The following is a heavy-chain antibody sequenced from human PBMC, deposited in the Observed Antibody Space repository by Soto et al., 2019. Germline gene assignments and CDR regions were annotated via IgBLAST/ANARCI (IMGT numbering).Heavy chain of an antibody. CDR3: ARDPGGRFDS. Sequence: SETLSLTCTVSGGSISNYYWSWIRQPPGGGLEWIGYIYYSGSTNYNPALKSRLTISVGTSRKEFSLRLTSVTAADSAVYYCARDPGGRFDSWGQGTLVTVSS. J-gene: IGHJ4*02. CDR1: GGSISNYY. D-gene: IGHD1-26*01. V-gene: IGHV4-59*01. CDR2: IYYSGST.